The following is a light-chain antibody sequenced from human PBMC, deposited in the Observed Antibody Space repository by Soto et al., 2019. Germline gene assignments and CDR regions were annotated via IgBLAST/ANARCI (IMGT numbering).Light chain of an antibody. Sequence: EIVLTQSPGTLSLSPGERATLSCRASQSVTKSLAWYQQKPGQAPRLPIYGASSRATGIPDRFSGSGSGTDFTLTISRLEPEDFAVYYCQQYGGSPRTFGQGTKVE. J-gene: IGKJ1*01. CDR1: QSVTKS. CDR3: QQYGGSPRT. V-gene: IGKV3-20*01. CDR2: GAS.